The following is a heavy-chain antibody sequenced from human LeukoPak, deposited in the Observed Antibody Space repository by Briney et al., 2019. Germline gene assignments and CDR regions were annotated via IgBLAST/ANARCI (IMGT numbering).Heavy chain of an antibody. CDR1: GYTFTDYH. V-gene: IGHV1-8*02. D-gene: IGHD7-27*01. Sequence: ASVEVSCKASGYTFTDYHLHWVRQAPGQGLEWMGWMNPNSGNTGYAQKFQGRVTMTRNTSISTAYMELSSLRSEDTAVYYCARGTGDKRSLNDYWGQGTLVTVSS. J-gene: IGHJ4*02. CDR3: ARGTGDKRSLNDY. CDR2: MNPNSGNT.